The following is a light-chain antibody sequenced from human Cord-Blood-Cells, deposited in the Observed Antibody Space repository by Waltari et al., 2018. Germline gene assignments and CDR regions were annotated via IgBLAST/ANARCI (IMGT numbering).Light chain of an antibody. CDR3: CSYAGSSTWV. CDR2: EGS. Sequence: QSALTQPASVSGSPGQSITISCTGTSSDVGSYNLVSWYQQHPGKAPKLMLYEGSKRPSGLSNRFSCSKSGNTASLTISGLQAEDEADYYCCSYAGSSTWVFGGGTKLTVL. J-gene: IGLJ3*02. CDR1: SSDVGSYNL. V-gene: IGLV2-23*01.